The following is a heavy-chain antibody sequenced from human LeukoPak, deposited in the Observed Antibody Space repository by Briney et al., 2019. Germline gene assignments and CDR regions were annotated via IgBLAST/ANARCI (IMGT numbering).Heavy chain of an antibody. CDR1: GFSVSNKY. V-gene: IGHV3-53*01. Sequence: GGSLRLSCAASGFSVSNKYMSWVRQAPGKGLEWVSVIYTGGDTYYADSVRGRFTTSRDNSKNTVNLQMNSLRAEDTALYYCARGGFGGFDYWGQGTLVTVSS. CDR3: ARGGFGGFDY. D-gene: IGHD3-10*01. J-gene: IGHJ4*02. CDR2: IYTGGDT.